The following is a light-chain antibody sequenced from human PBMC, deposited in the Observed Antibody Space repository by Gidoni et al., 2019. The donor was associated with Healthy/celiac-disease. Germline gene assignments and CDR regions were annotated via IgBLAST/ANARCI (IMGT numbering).Light chain of an antibody. CDR1: QSISSY. Sequence: IQSTQSPSSLSASVGDRVTITCRASQSISSYLNWYQQKPGKAPQLLIYPASSLPSGVPSRFSGSGSGTDFTLTISSLQPEDFATYYCQQSYSTPLAFGQXTKVEIK. CDR3: QQSYSTPLA. J-gene: IGKJ1*01. V-gene: IGKV1-39*01. CDR2: PAS.